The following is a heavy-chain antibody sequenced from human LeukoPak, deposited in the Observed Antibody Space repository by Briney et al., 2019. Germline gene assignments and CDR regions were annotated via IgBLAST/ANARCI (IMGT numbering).Heavy chain of an antibody. CDR2: INPNSGGT. D-gene: IGHD2-2*01. Sequence: LGASVKVSCKASGYTFTGYYMHWVRRAPGQGLEWMGWINPNSGGTNYAQKFQGWVTMTRDTSISTAYIELSRLRSDDTAVYYCAMGYCSSTSCFPHNWFDPWGQGTLVTVSS. CDR1: GYTFTGYY. V-gene: IGHV1-2*04. J-gene: IGHJ5*02. CDR3: AMGYCSSTSCFPHNWFDP.